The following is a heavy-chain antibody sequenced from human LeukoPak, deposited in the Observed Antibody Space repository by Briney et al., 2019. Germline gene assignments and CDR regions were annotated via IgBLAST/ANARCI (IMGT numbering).Heavy chain of an antibody. J-gene: IGHJ4*02. CDR3: ARDRSSSSWFDY. CDR1: GFIFSDYY. CDR2: ISGSSSYT. D-gene: IGHD2-2*01. Sequence: GGSLRLSCAASGFIFSDYYMSWIRQVPGKGPEWVSYISGSSSYTNYADSVKGRFTISRDNAKNSLYLQMNGLRAEDTAVYCCARDRSSSSWFDYWGQGTLVTVSS. V-gene: IGHV3-11*05.